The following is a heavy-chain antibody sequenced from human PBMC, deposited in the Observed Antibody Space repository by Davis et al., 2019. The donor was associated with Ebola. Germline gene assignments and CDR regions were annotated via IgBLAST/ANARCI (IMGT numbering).Heavy chain of an antibody. CDR2: IKSDGSST. Sequence: GESLKISCAASGFTFSSYAMSWVRQAPGKGLVWVSRIKSDGSSTSYADSVKGRFTISRDNAKNTLYLQMNSLRAEDTAVYYCAKMSSFQVDYWGQGTLVTVFS. CDR3: AKMSSFQVDY. J-gene: IGHJ4*02. CDR1: GFTFSSYA. V-gene: IGHV3-74*01.